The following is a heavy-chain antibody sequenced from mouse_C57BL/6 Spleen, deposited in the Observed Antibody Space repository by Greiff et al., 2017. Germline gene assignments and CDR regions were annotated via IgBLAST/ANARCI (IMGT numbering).Heavy chain of an antibody. J-gene: IGHJ3*01. CDR3: ARSYYGFAY. CDR1: GYTFPDYN. D-gene: IGHD1-1*01. Sequence: EVQLQESGPELVKPGASVKIPCKASGYTFPDYNMDWVKQSHGKSLAWIGDINPNNGGTIYTQTFQGKATLTVDKSSSTAYMELRSLTSEDTAGYYCARSYYGFAYWGQGTLVTVSA. V-gene: IGHV1-18*01. CDR2: INPNNGGT.